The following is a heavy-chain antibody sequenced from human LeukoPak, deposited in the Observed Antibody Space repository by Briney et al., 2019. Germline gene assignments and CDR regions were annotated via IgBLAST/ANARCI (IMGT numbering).Heavy chain of an antibody. CDR1: VLTLTSYG. V-gene: IGHV3-33*01. Sequence: GGSLRLSCAPSVLTLTSYGMPWVGQAPGTGLEGVAVIWYNRSNKSYEESVTCRFTISRDNSKNALYLQMKRLITEERAVYYCAREPGYSSGWYALDPWGQGTLVTVSS. CDR2: IWYNRSNK. CDR3: AREPGYSSGWYALDP. J-gene: IGHJ5*02. D-gene: IGHD6-19*01.